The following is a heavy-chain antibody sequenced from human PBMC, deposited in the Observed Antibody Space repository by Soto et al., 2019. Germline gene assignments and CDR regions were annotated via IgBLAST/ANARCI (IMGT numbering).Heavy chain of an antibody. J-gene: IGHJ3*02. CDR2: IYPGDSDT. Sequence: HGESLKISCKGSGYSFTSYWIGWVRQMPGKGLEWMGIIYPGDSDTRYSPSFQGQVTISAVKSISTAYLQWSSLKASDTAMYYCARQIVVVVAATTHDAFDIWGQGTMVTVSS. CDR3: ARQIVVVVAATTHDAFDI. D-gene: IGHD2-15*01. V-gene: IGHV5-51*01. CDR1: GYSFTSYW.